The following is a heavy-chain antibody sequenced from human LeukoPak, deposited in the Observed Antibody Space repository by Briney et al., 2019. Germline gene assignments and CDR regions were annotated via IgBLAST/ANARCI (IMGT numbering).Heavy chain of an antibody. CDR1: GYTFTSYG. D-gene: IGHD3-22*01. CDR2: ISTFNGDT. CDR3: ARDGTCGYNYFDY. J-gene: IGHJ4*02. Sequence: GASVKVSCKASGYTFTSYGITWARQAPGQGLEWMGWISTFNGDTNYAQKFQGRVTMTTDTSTSTAYMELRSLRSDDTAVYYCARDGTCGYNYFDYWGQGALVTVSS. V-gene: IGHV1-18*01.